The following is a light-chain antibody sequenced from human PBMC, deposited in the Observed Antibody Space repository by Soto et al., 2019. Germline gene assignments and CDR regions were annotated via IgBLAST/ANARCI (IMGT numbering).Light chain of an antibody. CDR3: QQCGSPPRT. CDR2: GVS. Sequence: EIVLTQSPGTLSLSPGERATLSCRASQSVSSSSLAWYQQKPGQAPRLLIYGVSSRATGIPDRFSGSGSGTDFTLTISRLEPEDFAVYYCQQCGSPPRTFGQGTKVEIK. J-gene: IGKJ1*01. CDR1: QSVSSSS. V-gene: IGKV3-20*01.